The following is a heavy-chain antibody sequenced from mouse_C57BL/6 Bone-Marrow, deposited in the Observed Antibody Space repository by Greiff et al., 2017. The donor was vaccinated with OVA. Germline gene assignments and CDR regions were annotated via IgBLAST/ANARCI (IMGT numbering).Heavy chain of an antibody. Sequence: VQLQQSGAELARPGASVKLSCKASGYTFTSYGISWVKQRTGQGLEWIGEIYPRSGNTYYNEKFKGKATLTADKSSSTAYMELRSLTSEDSAVYFCARRKPLGGYGSSYLEVWGTGTTVTVSS. CDR1: GYTFTSYG. V-gene: IGHV1-81*01. CDR3: ARRKPLGGYGSSYLEV. D-gene: IGHD1-1*01. CDR2: IYPRSGNT. J-gene: IGHJ1*03.